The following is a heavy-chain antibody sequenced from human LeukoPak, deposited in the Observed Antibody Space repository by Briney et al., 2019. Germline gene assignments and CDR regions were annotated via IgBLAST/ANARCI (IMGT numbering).Heavy chain of an antibody. J-gene: IGHJ4*02. D-gene: IGHD3-22*01. V-gene: IGHV3-48*02. Sequence: GGSLRLSCVVSGFTFSTAWMHWIRQAPGKGLEWVSYISSSSRTIYYADSVKGRFTISRDNAKNSLYLQMNSLRDEDTAVYYCARGPPTYDSSGYYSYWGQGTLVTVSS. CDR3: ARGPPTYDSSGYYSY. CDR2: ISSSSRTI. CDR1: GFTFSTAW.